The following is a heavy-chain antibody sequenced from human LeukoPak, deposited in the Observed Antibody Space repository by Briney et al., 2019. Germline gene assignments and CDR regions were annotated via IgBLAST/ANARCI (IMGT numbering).Heavy chain of an antibody. V-gene: IGHV1-46*01. CDR1: GYTFTSYY. J-gene: IGHJ4*02. CDR3: ARSYYDTSGYQLGY. Sequence: ASVKVSCKASGYTFTSYYIHWVRQAPGQGLEWMGVINPSGGATSFAQNFQGRVTMTRDTSMSTVYMELSSLRSGDTAVYYCARSYYDTSGYQLGYWGQGTLVTVSS. D-gene: IGHD3-22*01. CDR2: INPSGGAT.